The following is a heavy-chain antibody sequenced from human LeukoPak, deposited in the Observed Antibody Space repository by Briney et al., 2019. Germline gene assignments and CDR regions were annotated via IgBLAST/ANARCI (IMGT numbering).Heavy chain of an antibody. D-gene: IGHD3-16*02. CDR3: AGQKRGTYRPYYFDY. CDR1: GFTFSSYA. V-gene: IGHV3-23*01. J-gene: IGHJ4*02. CDR2: ISGTGGST. Sequence: PGGSLRLSCAASGFTFSSYAINWVRQAPGKGPEWVSIISGTGGSTYYADSVKGRFTISRDNSKNTLYLHMNSLRDEDTAVYYCAGQKRGTYRPYYFDYWGQGTLVSVSS.